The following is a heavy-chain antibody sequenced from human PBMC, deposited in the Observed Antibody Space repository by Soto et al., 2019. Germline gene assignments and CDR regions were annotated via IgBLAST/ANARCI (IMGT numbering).Heavy chain of an antibody. J-gene: IGHJ4*02. Sequence: EVQLLESGGGLVQPGGSLRLSCAASGFTFSSYAMSWVRQAPGKGLEWVSAISGSGGSTYNADSVKGRFTISRDNSKNTMYLQMNSLRAEDTAVFYCAKARGSSTPAPGSYWGQGTLVTVSS. D-gene: IGHD2-2*01. V-gene: IGHV3-23*01. CDR2: ISGSGGST. CDR3: AKARGSSTPAPGSY. CDR1: GFTFSSYA.